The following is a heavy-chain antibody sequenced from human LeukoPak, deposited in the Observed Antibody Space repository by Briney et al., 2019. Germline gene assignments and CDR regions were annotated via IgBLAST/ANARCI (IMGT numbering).Heavy chain of an antibody. CDR2: IYTSGST. Sequence: SETLSLTCTVSGGSISSYYWSWIRQPAGKGLEWIGRIYTSGSTNYNPSLKSRVTMSVDTSKNQFSLKLSSVTAADTAVYYCARASSIAAAGDSAFDIWGQRTMVTVSS. V-gene: IGHV4-4*07. J-gene: IGHJ3*02. D-gene: IGHD6-13*01. CDR1: GGSISSYY. CDR3: ARASSIAAAGDSAFDI.